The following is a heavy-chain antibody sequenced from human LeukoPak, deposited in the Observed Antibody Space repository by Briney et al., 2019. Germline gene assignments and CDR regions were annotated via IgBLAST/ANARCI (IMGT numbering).Heavy chain of an antibody. CDR2: ISYDGSNK. CDR1: GFTFSSYA. CDR3: ARDNREQQLVPPTFDY. J-gene: IGHJ4*02. D-gene: IGHD6-13*01. Sequence: HPGRSLRLSCAASGFTFSSYAMHWVRQAPGKGLEWVADISYDGSNKYYADSVKGRFTISRDNSKNTLYLQMNSLRAEDTAVYYCARDNREQQLVPPTFDYWGQGTLVTVSS. V-gene: IGHV3-30-3*01.